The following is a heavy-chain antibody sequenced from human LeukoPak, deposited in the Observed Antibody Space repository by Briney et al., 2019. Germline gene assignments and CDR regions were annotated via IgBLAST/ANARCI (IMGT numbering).Heavy chain of an antibody. V-gene: IGHV3-33*01. CDR2: TWYDETKK. CDR1: GFTFNSYG. CDR3: ARARAPFYYDSSPGDY. D-gene: IGHD3-22*01. J-gene: IGHJ4*02. Sequence: PGRSLGLSGAASGFTFNSYGMHWVRQAPGKGLEGVAVTWYDETKKDYADSVKGRFTISKDKSKNTLYLQMNSLRAEDTAVYYCARARAPFYYDSSPGDYWGQGTLVTVSS.